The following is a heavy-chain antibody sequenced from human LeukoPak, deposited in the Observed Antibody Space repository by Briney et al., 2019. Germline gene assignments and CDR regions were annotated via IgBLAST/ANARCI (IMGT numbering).Heavy chain of an antibody. Sequence: ASVKVSCKASGYTFTGYYMHWVRQAPGQGLEWVGWINPNSGGTNYAQKFQGRVSMTRDTSIRTAHIQLSRLRSDDTAVYYCARSPHILTGENFDYWGQGTLLTVSS. V-gene: IGHV1-2*02. CDR3: ARSPHILTGENFDY. J-gene: IGHJ4*02. CDR1: GYTFTGYY. D-gene: IGHD3-9*01. CDR2: INPNSGGT.